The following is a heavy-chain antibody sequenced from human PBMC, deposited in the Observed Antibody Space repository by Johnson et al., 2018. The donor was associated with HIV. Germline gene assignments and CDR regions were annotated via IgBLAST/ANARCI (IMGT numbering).Heavy chain of an antibody. D-gene: IGHD6-19*01. CDR1: GFTFADYG. J-gene: IGHJ3*01. Sequence: QENLVESGGGVVQPGGSLRLSCAASGFTFADYGMHWVRQPPGKGLEWVAFIAHDERITPYADSVKVRFTLSRDNSKNTLYLQMKSLRPEDTSIYYCAKDDNLGGWYSDAFDVWGQGTVVTVSS. CDR3: AKDDNLGGWYSDAFDV. V-gene: IGHV3-30*02. CDR2: IAHDERIT.